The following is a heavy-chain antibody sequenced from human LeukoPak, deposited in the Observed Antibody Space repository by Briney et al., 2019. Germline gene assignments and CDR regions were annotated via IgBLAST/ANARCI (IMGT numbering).Heavy chain of an antibody. CDR3: ARDLDGSGNYHWFDP. D-gene: IGHD3-10*01. V-gene: IGHV3-74*01. Sequence: GGSLRLSCAASGLTFSSYWMHWVRQAPGKGLVWVSRINGDGSTTTYADSVKGRFTTSRDNAKNTLYVQMNSLRVEDTAVYYCARDLDGSGNYHWFDPWGQGTLVTVSS. CDR1: GLTFSSYW. CDR2: INGDGSTT. J-gene: IGHJ5*02.